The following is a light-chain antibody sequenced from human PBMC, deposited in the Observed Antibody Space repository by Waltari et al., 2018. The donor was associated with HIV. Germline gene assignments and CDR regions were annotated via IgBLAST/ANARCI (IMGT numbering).Light chain of an antibody. J-gene: IGLJ2*01. CDR1: VRTDKS. CDR3: YCPPDNNLGI. CDR2: KDP. Sequence: YELTQPSSVSVSPGQTARITCSGAVRTDKSARWFQQKAGQAPVFVIYKDPERPPGIPERFSGSTSGTTITLTIRGAQVEDEADYYCYCPPDNNLGIFGGGTRLTVL. V-gene: IGLV3-27*01.